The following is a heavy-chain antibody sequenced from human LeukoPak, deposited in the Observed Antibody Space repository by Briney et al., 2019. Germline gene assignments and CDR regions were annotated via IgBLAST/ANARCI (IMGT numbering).Heavy chain of an antibody. Sequence: GGSLRLSCAASGFTFSSYAMSWVRQAPGKGLEGVSAFSGSGGSTYYADSVKGPFTISRDNSKNTLYLQVNSLRAEDTAVFYCAKVGAYYYYYGMDVWGQGTTVSVSS. V-gene: IGHV3-23*01. D-gene: IGHD1-26*01. CDR3: AKVGAYYYYYGMDV. CDR2: FSGSGGST. CDR1: GFTFSSYA. J-gene: IGHJ6*02.